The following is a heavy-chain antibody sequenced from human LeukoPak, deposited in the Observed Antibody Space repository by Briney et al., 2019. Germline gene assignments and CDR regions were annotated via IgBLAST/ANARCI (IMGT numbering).Heavy chain of an antibody. CDR2: INPSGGST. J-gene: IGHJ6*02. CDR3: ARALTGATYYYYGMDV. CDR1: GYTFTSYY. D-gene: IGHD7-27*01. V-gene: IGHV1-46*01. Sequence: ASVKVSCKASGYTFTSYYMHWVRQAPGQGLEWMGIINPSGGSTSYAQKFQGRVTMTRDTSTSTVYMELSSLRPEDTAVYYCARALTGATYYYYGMDVWGQGTTVTVSS.